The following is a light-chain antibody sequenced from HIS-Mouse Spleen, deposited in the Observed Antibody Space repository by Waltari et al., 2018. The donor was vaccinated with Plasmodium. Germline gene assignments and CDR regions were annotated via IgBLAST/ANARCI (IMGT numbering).Light chain of an antibody. CDR3: YSTDSSGNHRV. CDR1: ALPKNY. Sequence: SYELTQPPSVSVSPGQTASITCPGDALPKNYAYWYQQKSGQAPVLVIYEESKLPTGIPEIFSGTSSGTMATLTISGAQGEDEADYSCYSTDSSGNHRVFGGGTKLTVL. CDR2: EES. V-gene: IGLV3-10*01. J-gene: IGLJ3*02.